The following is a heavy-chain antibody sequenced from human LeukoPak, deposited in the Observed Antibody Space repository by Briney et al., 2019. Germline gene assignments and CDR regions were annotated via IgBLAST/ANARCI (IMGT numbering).Heavy chain of an antibody. D-gene: IGHD6-13*01. Sequence: GRSLRLTCAASGFTFEEYGMHWVRQAPGKGLEWVSGVDWNSGSVDYADSVKGRFTISRDNAKNSLYLQMNSLRPEDTALYYCVKDRSSSWYSFDYWGQGILVTVSS. J-gene: IGHJ4*02. CDR3: VKDRSSSWYSFDY. CDR2: VDWNSGSV. CDR1: GFTFEEYG. V-gene: IGHV3-9*01.